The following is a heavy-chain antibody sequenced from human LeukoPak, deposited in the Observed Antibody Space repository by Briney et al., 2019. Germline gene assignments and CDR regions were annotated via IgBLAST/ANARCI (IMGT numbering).Heavy chain of an antibody. J-gene: IGHJ4*02. Sequence: SETLSLTCTVSGYSINNGYYWGWIRQPPGKGLEWIGSIYHSGSTYYNPSLRSRVTISVDTSKSQFFLKLSSVTAADTAVYYCARDIGLGLVGPLPSQFDYWGRGTLVTVSS. CDR1: GYSINNGYY. CDR3: ARDIGLGLVGPLPSQFDY. D-gene: IGHD6-19*01. V-gene: IGHV4-38-2*02. CDR2: IYHSGST.